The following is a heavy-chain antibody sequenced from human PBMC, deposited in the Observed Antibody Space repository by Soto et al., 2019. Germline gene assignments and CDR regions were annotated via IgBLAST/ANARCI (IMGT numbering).Heavy chain of an antibody. CDR1: GDTFTRHA. CDR3: ARDPGTTDDY. CDR2: INAGNGDT. Sequence: ASVKASCKASGDTFTRHAMHCVRQAPGQRLEWMGWINAGNGDTKYSQRFQGRVTITRDTSATTVYMELSSLRSEETAVYYCARDPGTTDDYWGQGTLVTVSS. D-gene: IGHD1-1*01. V-gene: IGHV1-3*01. J-gene: IGHJ4*02.